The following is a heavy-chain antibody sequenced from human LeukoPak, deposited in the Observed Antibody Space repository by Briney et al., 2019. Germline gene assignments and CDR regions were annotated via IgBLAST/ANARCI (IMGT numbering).Heavy chain of an antibody. CDR1: GGTFSSYA. J-gene: IGHJ6*03. Sequence: ASVKVSCKASGGTFSSYAISWVRQAPGQGLEWMGRIIPILGIANYAQKFRGRVMITADKSTSTAYMELSSLRSEDTAVYYCARGTIAARPPYYYYYMDVWGKGTTVTVSS. V-gene: IGHV1-69*04. CDR3: ARGTIAARPPYYYYYMDV. CDR2: IIPILGIA. D-gene: IGHD6-6*01.